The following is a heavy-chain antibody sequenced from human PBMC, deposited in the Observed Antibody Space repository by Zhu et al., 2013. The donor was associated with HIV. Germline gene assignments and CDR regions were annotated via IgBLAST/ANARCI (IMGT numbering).Heavy chain of an antibody. D-gene: IGHD2-8*02. V-gene: IGHV1-8*03. Sequence: QVQLVQSGPEVKKPGASVKVSCKASGYTFTNYGINWVRQATGHGPEWMGWVDPIIGNAGYAQKFQGRVTITRDTSTSTVYMELSSLRSDDTAVYYCARMDKGSCTETTCPDWFDPWGQGTLVTVSS. J-gene: IGHJ5*02. CDR3: ARMDKGSCTETTCPDWFDP. CDR2: VDPIIGNA. CDR1: GYTFTNYG.